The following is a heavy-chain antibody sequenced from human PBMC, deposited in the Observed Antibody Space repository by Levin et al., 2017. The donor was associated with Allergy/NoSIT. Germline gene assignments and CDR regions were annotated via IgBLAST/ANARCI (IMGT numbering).Heavy chain of an antibody. V-gene: IGHV5-51*01. CDR2: IYPGYSDT. CDR3: ARRGTRDYYYYMDV. J-gene: IGHJ6*03. Sequence: RGESLKISCQGSGYSFTSYWIGWVRQMPGKGLEWMGIIYPGYSDTIYSPSFQGQVTLSADNSISTAYLQWSSLKASDTAIYYCARRGTRDYYYYMDVWGKGTTVTVSS. CDR1: GYSFTSYW. D-gene: IGHD1-1*01.